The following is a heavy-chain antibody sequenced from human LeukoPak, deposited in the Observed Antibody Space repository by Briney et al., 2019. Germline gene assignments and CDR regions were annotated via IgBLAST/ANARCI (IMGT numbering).Heavy chain of an antibody. V-gene: IGHV5-51*01. CDR2: IYPGDSDT. Sequence: GESLKISCKGSGYSFTKSWIGWVRQMPGKGLELMGIIYPGDSDTRYSPSFQGQVTISADKSINTAYLQWSSLKASDTAMYYCARRGTGTTWWFDPWGQGSLVTVSS. CDR3: ARRGTGTTWWFDP. J-gene: IGHJ5*02. D-gene: IGHD1-7*01. CDR1: GYSFTKSW.